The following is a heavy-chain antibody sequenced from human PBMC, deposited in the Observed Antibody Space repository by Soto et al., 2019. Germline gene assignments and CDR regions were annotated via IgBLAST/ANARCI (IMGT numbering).Heavy chain of an antibody. CDR3: AREGYSSSPGAPYYYYGMDV. CDR1: GFTFSSYW. J-gene: IGHJ6*02. V-gene: IGHV3-7*03. CDR2: IKQDGSEK. Sequence: AGGSLRLSCAASGFTFSSYWMSWVRQAPGKGLEWVANIKQDGSEKYYVDSVKGRFTISRDNAKNSLYLQMNSLRAEDTAVYYCAREGYSSSPGAPYYYYGMDVWGQGTTVTVSS. D-gene: IGHD6-6*01.